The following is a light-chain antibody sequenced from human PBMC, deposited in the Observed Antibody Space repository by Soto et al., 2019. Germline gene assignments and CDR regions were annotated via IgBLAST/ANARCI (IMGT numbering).Light chain of an antibody. CDR3: SSYTSTSTLE. CDR1: SSDVGAYNH. CDR2: DVS. J-gene: IGLJ2*01. V-gene: IGLV2-14*03. Sequence: QSALTQPASVSGSPGQSIAISCTGTSSDVGAYNHVSWYQQYPGKAPKLIIYDVSIRPSGVSDRFSGSKSGNTASLTISGLQAEDEADYYCSSYTSTSTLEIGGGTQLTVL.